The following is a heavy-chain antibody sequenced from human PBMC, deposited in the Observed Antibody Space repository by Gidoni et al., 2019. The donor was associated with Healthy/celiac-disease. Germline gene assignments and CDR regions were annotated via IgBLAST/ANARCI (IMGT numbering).Heavy chain of an antibody. V-gene: IGHV3-21*01. J-gene: IGHJ6*03. CDR3: ARDGQDIVVVVAARNYYMDV. D-gene: IGHD2-15*01. CDR2: ISSSSIYI. CDR1: GFTFSSYS. Sequence: EVQLVESGGGLVKPGGSLRLSCAASGFTFSSYSMNWVCQAPGKGLAGVSSISSSSIYIYYADSVKGRFTISRDNAKNSLYLQMNSLRAEDTAVYYCARDGQDIVVVVAARNYYMDVWGKGTTVTVSS.